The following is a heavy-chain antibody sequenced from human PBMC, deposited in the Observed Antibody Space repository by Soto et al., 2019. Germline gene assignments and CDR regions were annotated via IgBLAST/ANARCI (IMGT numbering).Heavy chain of an antibody. D-gene: IGHD2-21*01. Sequence: EVHLLESGGGLVQRGGSLRLSCAASGFTFSSHTMAWVRQAPGKGLEWVSSISGSGGSPNYADSVQGRFTISRDNTRNTLLLVMNSLRAEDTATYYCTKARCVGDSCFVPDYWGHGTPVTVSS. CDR2: ISGSGGSP. CDR3: TKARCVGDSCFVPDY. J-gene: IGHJ4*01. V-gene: IGHV3-23*01. CDR1: GFTFSSHT.